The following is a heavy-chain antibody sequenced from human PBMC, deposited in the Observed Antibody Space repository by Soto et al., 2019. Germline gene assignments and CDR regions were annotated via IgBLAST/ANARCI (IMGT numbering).Heavy chain of an antibody. V-gene: IGHV1-69*02. CDR2: IIPTLGIA. CDR1: GGPFTSYT. J-gene: IGHJ4*02. Sequence: QVQLVQSGAEVKKPGSPVKVSGKASGGPFTSYTISWVRQAPGQGLGWMGRIIPTLGIANYAQKFQGRVTXTXEXSAXTAYMELSSLRSEDTAVYYCARDDGLAYCGGDCYSWGQGTLVTVSS. D-gene: IGHD2-21*02. CDR3: ARDDGLAYCGGDCYS.